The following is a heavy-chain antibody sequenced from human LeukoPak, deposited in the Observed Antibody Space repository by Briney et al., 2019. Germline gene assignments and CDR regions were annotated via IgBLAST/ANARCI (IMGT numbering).Heavy chain of an antibody. V-gene: IGHV3-30-3*01. D-gene: IGHD6-13*01. CDR1: GFTFSSYA. Sequence: PGRSLRLSCAASGFTFSSYAMHWVRQAPGKGLEWVAVISYDGSNKYYADSVKGRFTISRDNSKNTLYLQMNSLRAEDTAVYYCARAQEGIAAAGRVYDYYGMDVWGQGTTVTVSS. CDR2: ISYDGSNK. J-gene: IGHJ6*02. CDR3: ARAQEGIAAAGRVYDYYGMDV.